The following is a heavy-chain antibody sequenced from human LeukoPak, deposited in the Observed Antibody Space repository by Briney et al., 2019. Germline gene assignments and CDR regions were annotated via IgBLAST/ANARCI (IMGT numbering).Heavy chain of an antibody. J-gene: IGHJ4*02. CDR3: ENAPSIAARPGMPYYFDY. CDR1: GFTFSSYA. Sequence: PGGSLRLSCAASGFTFSSYAMSWVRQAPGKGLEWVSAISGSGGSTYYADSVKGRFTISRDNSKNTLYLQMNSLRAEDTAVYYCENAPSIAARPGMPYYFDYWGQGTLVTVSS. D-gene: IGHD6-6*01. V-gene: IGHV3-23*01. CDR2: ISGSGGST.